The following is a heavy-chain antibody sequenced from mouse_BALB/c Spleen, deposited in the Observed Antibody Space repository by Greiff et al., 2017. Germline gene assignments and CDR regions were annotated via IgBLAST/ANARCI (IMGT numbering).Heavy chain of an antibody. V-gene: IGHV1-69*02. D-gene: IGHD2-1*01. CDR2: IDPSDSYT. J-gene: IGHJ2*01. CDR3: ARYYYGNYGFDY. Sequence: QVQLQQPGAELVKPGASVKLSCKASGYTFTSYWMHWVKQRPGQGLEWIGEIDPSDSYTNYNQKFKGKATLTVDKSSSTAYMQLSSLTPEDSAVYYCARYYYGNYGFDYWGQGTTLTVSS. CDR1: GYTFTSYW.